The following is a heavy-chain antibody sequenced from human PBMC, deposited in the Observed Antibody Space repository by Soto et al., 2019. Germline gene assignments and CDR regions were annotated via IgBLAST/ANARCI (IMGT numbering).Heavy chain of an antibody. CDR3: ATPGSP. J-gene: IGHJ5*02. CDR2: IIPISSTS. V-gene: IGHV1-69*13. CDR1: GYTFSSYG. Sequence: QVQLVQSGAEVKKPGASVKVSCKASGYTFSSYGISWVRQAPGQGLEWMGGIIPISSTSKYAQKFQGRVTITADESTSTAYLELSSLTSEDTAVYYCATPGSPWGQGTLVTVSS. D-gene: IGHD3-10*01.